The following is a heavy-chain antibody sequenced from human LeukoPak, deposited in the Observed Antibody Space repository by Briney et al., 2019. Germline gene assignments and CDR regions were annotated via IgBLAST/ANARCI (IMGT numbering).Heavy chain of an antibody. CDR1: DGSISNYY. V-gene: IGHV4-4*07. D-gene: IGHD5-18*01. Sequence: TSETLSLTCTVSDGSISNYYWTWIRQPAGKGLEWIGHIYTSGSTTYNPSLQSRVTMSVDTSKKQFSLKLSSVTAADTAIYYCARAYGKWRGYSYGHYFFDYWGQGTLVAVSS. CDR3: ARAYGKWRGYSYGHYFFDY. J-gene: IGHJ4*02. CDR2: IYTSGST.